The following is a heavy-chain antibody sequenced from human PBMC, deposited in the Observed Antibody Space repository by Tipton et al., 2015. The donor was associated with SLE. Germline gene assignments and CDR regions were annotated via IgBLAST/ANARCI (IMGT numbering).Heavy chain of an antibody. CDR3: ARGMYYFDH. V-gene: IGHV1-18*01. D-gene: IGHD2-8*01. Sequence: QLVQSGAEVKKSGASVRLSCKASGYIFSNFAMSWVRQAPGQGLEWMGWITDYNDNTNYAQRFQGRVTMTTDTSTSTAYMELRRLRFDDTPVYYCARGMYYFDHWGQGSVVTVSS. CDR1: GYIFSNFA. CDR2: ITDYNDNT. J-gene: IGHJ4*02.